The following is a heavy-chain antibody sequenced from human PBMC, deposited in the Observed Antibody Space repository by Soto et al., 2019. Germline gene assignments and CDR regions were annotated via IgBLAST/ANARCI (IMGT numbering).Heavy chain of an antibody. V-gene: IGHV4-31*03. CDR3: ARSSPVVTAP. J-gene: IGHJ5*02. D-gene: IGHD2-21*02. Sequence: QVQLQESGPGLVKPSQTLSLTCTVSGGSISSGGYYWSWIRQHPGKGLEWIGYIYYSGSTYYNPSLKSRITRSVDTSKNQFSMKLSSVTAADTAVYYCARSSPVVTAPWGQGTLVTVSS. CDR2: IYYSGST. CDR1: GGSISSGGYY.